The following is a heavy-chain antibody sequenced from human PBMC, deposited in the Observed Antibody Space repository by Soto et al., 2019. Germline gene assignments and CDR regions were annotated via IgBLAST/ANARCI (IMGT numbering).Heavy chain of an antibody. CDR1: GFTFDDYG. V-gene: IGHV3-20*01. J-gene: IGHJ3*02. CDR2: INWNGGST. CDR3: ARRNQLLWGGDAFDI. Sequence: EVQLVESGGGVVRPGGSLRLSCAASGFTFDDYGVSLVRQAPGKGLEWVSGINWNGGSTGYADSVKGRFTISRDNAKNSLYLQMNSLRAEDTALYHCARRNQLLWGGDAFDIWGQGTMGTVSS. D-gene: IGHD2-2*01.